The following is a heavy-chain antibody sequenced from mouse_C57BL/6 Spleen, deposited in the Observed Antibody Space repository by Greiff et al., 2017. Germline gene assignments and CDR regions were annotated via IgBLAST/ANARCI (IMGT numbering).Heavy chain of an antibody. CDR1: GYTFTSYW. D-gene: IGHD2-4*01. Sequence: VQLQQPGTELVKPGASVKLSCKASGYTFTSYWMHWVRQRPGQGLEWIGYINPSNGGTNYNEKFKSKATLTVDKSSSTAYLQLSSLPSEDSSVYYCARSGYYDYDDGAWFADWGQGTLVTVSA. CDR2: INPSNGGT. J-gene: IGHJ3*01. V-gene: IGHV1-53*01. CDR3: ARSGYYDYDDGAWFAD.